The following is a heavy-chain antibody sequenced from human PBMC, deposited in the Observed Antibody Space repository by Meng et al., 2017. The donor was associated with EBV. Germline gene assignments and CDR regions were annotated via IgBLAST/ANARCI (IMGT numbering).Heavy chain of an antibody. CDR1: GFTVSSNY. CDR2: IYSGGST. D-gene: IGHD5-12*01. J-gene: IGHJ4*02. Sequence: VQLVELAGGLTLPGGSLRLSFAASGFTVSSNYMSWVRQAPGKGLEWVSVIYSGGSTYYADSVKGRFTISRDNSKNTLYLQMNSLRAEDTAVYYCAKHRLGPLDYWGQGTLVTVSS. CDR3: AKHRLGPLDY. V-gene: IGHV3-53*01.